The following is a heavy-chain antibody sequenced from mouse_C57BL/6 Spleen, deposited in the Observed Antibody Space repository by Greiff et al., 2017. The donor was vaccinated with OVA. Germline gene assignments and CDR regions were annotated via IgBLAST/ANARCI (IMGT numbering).Heavy chain of an antibody. D-gene: IGHD1-1*01. Sequence: DVQLVESGGGLVKPGGSLKLSCAASGFTFSSYAMSWVRQTPEKRLEWVATISDGGSYTYYPDNVKGRFTISRANAKNNLYLQMSHLKSEDTAMYYCARDKDITTVGESYFDYWGQGTTLTVSS. J-gene: IGHJ2*01. CDR3: ARDKDITTVGESYFDY. CDR2: ISDGGSYT. CDR1: GFTFSSYA. V-gene: IGHV5-4*01.